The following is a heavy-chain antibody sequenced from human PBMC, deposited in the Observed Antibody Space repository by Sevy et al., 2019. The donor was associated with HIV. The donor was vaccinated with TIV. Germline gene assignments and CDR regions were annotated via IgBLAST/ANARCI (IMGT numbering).Heavy chain of an antibody. CDR3: TRDNRSYYYGSGSSTYDAFDI. V-gene: IGHV3-49*03. D-gene: IGHD3-10*01. CDR2: IRSKAYGGTT. CDR1: GFTFGDYA. Sequence: GGSLRLSCTASGFTFGDYAMSWFRKAPGKGLELVGFIRSKAYGGTTEYAASVKGRFTISRDDSKSIAYLQMNSLKTEDTAVYYCTRDNRSYYYGSGSSTYDAFDIWGQGTMVTVSS. J-gene: IGHJ3*02.